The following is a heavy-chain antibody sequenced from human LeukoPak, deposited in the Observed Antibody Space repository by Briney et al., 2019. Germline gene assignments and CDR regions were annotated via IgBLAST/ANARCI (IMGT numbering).Heavy chain of an antibody. CDR1: GFTFDDYA. Sequence: GGSLRLSCASSGFTFDDYAMHWVRQAPGRGLEWVSGISWNSGSIGYAYSVKGRFTLSRDNAKNSLCLQMNSLRAEDTALYYCAKDMRSGSSWYFDAFDIWGQGTMVTVPS. V-gene: IGHV3-9*01. J-gene: IGHJ3*02. CDR2: ISWNSGSI. D-gene: IGHD6-13*01. CDR3: AKDMRSGSSWYFDAFDI.